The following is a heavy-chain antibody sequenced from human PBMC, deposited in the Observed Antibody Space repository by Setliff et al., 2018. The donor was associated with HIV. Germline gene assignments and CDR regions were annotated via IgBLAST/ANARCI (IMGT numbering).Heavy chain of an antibody. V-gene: IGHV4-61*02. CDR3: AGCPSNHMTEAGKKTIYYHYMDV. CDR1: DDSINSDNYY. Sequence: PSETLSLTCSVADDSINSDNYYWSWIRQLAGKGLAWSGRVYITGRTHYNPSLKSRVTIAVDTSKNQFSLNLRSVTAADTAVYYCAGCPSNHMTEAGKKTIYYHYMDVWGKGTPVIVSS. J-gene: IGHJ6*03. D-gene: IGHD6-19*01. CDR2: VYITGRT.